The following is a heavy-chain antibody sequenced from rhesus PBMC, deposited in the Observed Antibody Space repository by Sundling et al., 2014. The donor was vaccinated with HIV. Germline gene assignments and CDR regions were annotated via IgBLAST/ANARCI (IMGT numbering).Heavy chain of an antibody. Sequence: QVQLVQSGAEIKQPGASVKLSCKASGYTFTAYYLHWVRQAPGQGLEWIGLISPYNGDRAYAQIFQGRVTLSTDTSTSTGYLDLSGLTSEDTAVYYCTRAYTPPKDSGWYVLDSWGQGVLVTVSS. CDR1: GYTFTAYY. D-gene: IGHD6-31*01. V-gene: IGHV1-180*01. J-gene: IGHJ4*01. CDR2: ISPYNGDR. CDR3: TRAYTPPKDSGWYVLDS.